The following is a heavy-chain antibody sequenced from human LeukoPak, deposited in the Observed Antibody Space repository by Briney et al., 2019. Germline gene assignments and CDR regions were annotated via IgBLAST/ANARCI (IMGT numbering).Heavy chain of an antibody. CDR3: ARSEKYNWNYDLVPDY. Sequence: ASVKVSCKASGGTFSSYGISWVRQAPGQGLEWMGRIIPILGIANYAQKFQGRVTITADKSTSTAYMELSSLRSEDTAVYYCARSEKYNWNYDLVPDYWGQGTLVTVSS. CDR2: IIPILGIA. J-gene: IGHJ4*02. CDR1: GGTFSSYG. V-gene: IGHV1-69*04. D-gene: IGHD1-7*01.